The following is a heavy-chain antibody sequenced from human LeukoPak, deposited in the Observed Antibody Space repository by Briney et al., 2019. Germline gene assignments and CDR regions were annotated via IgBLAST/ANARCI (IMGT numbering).Heavy chain of an antibody. D-gene: IGHD6-19*01. Sequence: PGGSLRLSXTASGFTFGDYAMSWFRQAPGKGLEWVGFIRSKAYGGTTEYAASVKGRFTISRDDSKSIAYLQMNSLKTEDTAVYYCTRPFSGIAVAGTGFDYWGQGTLVTVSS. J-gene: IGHJ4*02. V-gene: IGHV3-49*03. CDR1: GFTFGDYA. CDR2: IRSKAYGGTT. CDR3: TRPFSGIAVAGTGFDY.